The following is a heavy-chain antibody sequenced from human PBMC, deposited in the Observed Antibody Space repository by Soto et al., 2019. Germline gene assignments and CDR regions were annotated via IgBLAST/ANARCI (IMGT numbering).Heavy chain of an antibody. CDR3: ARSMEVTGYCSGGSCYPVDY. Sequence: GGSLRLSCAASGFTFSSYAMHWVRQAPGKGLEYVSAISSNGGSTYYANSVKGRFTISRDNSKNTLYLQMGSLRAEDMAVYYCARSMEVTGYCSGGSCYPVDYWGQGTLVTVSS. CDR1: GFTFSSYA. J-gene: IGHJ4*02. V-gene: IGHV3-64*01. CDR2: ISSNGGST. D-gene: IGHD2-15*01.